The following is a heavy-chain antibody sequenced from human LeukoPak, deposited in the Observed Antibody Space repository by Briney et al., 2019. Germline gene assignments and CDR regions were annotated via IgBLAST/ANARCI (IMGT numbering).Heavy chain of an antibody. D-gene: IGHD6-13*01. V-gene: IGHV6-1*01. CDR3: ARESSSWYGYFHH. J-gene: IGHJ1*01. CDR2: TYYRSKWYN. Sequence: SQTLSLTCVISGDSVSSNSAAWNWIRRSPSRGLEWLGRTYYRSKWYNDYALSVKSRININPDTSKNQFSLQLNYVTPEDTAVYYCARESSSWYGYFHHWGQGTLVTVSS. CDR1: GDSVSSNSAA.